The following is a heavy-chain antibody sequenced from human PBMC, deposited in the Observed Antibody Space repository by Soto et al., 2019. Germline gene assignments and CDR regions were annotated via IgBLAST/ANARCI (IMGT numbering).Heavy chain of an antibody. CDR1: GYIMTTYG. J-gene: IGHJ4*02. Sequence: QVQLVQSGTEVKKPGASVKVSCKASGYIMTTYGVSWVRQAPGQGLEWVGWISAYNDHTNYAQKFQGRVIMTTDTSTSTAYMELRSLRSADTAVYYCARGTYFDYWGQGTLVTVSS. CDR2: ISAYNDHT. CDR3: ARGTYFDY. V-gene: IGHV1-18*01. D-gene: IGHD1-1*01.